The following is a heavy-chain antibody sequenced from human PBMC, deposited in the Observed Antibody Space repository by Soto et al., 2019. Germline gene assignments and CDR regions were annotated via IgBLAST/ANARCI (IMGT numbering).Heavy chain of an antibody. D-gene: IGHD2-21*01. CDR2: ISSDGSFT. V-gene: IGHV3-74*01. J-gene: IGHJ4*02. CDR3: ARTAYCRGVCHYYFDS. CDR1: GFTFSSYW. Sequence: EVHLVESGGVLVQPGGSLRLSCAASGFTFSSYWMHWVGQVPGRGLVWVSRISSDGSFTDYEDSVKGRFTISRDNTKNTLYLQMNGLRAEDTAVYYCARTAYCRGVCHYYFDSWGQGTLVTVSS.